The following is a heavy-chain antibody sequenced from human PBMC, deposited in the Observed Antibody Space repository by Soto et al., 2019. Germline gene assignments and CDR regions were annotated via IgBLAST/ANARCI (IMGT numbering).Heavy chain of an antibody. CDR3: ATGQGYYYYYGMDV. CDR2: ISGSGGST. J-gene: IGHJ6*02. CDR1: GFTFSSFA. Sequence: VQLLESGGGLVQPGGSLRLSCAAYGFTFSSFAMSWVRQAPGKGLEWVSAISGSGGSTYYADSVKGRFTISRDNSKNTLYLQMNSMRAADTAVYYCATGQGYYYYYGMDVWGQGTTVTVSS. V-gene: IGHV3-23*01.